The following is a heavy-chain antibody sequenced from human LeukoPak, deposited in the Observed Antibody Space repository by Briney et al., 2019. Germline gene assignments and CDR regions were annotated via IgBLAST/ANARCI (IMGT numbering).Heavy chain of an antibody. CDR3: TRLLRPNDYCDTSGYFDDCFDI. CDR2: INTHSGGT. J-gene: IGHJ3*02. Sequence: ASVTVSCTASGYTFTGYYKHWVRQAPGQGLEWMGWINTHSGGTNYAQKFEDRVTMTRDTSISTGYMELRSLRSDDTAIYYCTRLLRPNDYCDTSGYFDDCFDIWGQGAMVTVSS. CDR1: GYTFTGYY. V-gene: IGHV1-2*02. D-gene: IGHD3-22*01.